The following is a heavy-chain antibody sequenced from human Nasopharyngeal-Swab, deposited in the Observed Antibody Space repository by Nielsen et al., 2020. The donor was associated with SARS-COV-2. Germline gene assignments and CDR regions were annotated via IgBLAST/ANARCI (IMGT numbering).Heavy chain of an antibody. CDR3: ARLNGIAAAGTGWFDP. Sequence: SETLSLTCTVSGGSISSGGYYWIWIRQHPGKGLEWIGYIYYSGSTYYNPSLKSRVTISVDTSKNQFSLKLSSVTAADTAVYYCARLNGIAAAGTGWFDPWGQGTLVTVSS. J-gene: IGHJ5*02. CDR2: IYYSGST. D-gene: IGHD6-13*01. CDR1: GGSISSGGYY. V-gene: IGHV4-31*03.